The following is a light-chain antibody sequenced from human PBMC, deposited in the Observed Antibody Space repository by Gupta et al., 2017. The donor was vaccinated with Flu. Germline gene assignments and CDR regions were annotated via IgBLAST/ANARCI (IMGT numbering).Light chain of an antibody. CDR1: SSNIGAGYD. J-gene: IGLJ3*02. CDR3: QSYDSSRSGWV. Sequence: QSVLTQPPSVSGAPGQRVTISCTGSSSNIGAGYDVHWYQQLPGTAPKLPINGNSNRPSGVPDRFSGSKSGTSASLAITGLQAEDEADYYCQSYDSSRSGWVFGGGTKLTVL. V-gene: IGLV1-40*01. CDR2: GNS.